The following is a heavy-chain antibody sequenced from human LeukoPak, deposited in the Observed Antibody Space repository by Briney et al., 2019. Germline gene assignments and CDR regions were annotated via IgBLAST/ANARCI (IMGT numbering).Heavy chain of an antibody. V-gene: IGHV4-4*02. D-gene: IGHD3-3*01. CDR3: AREDYDDSGAWYFDL. J-gene: IGHJ2*01. CDR2: IYHSGST. Sequence: SGTLSLTCAVSGGSISRSNWWSWVRQSPGKGLEWIGEIYHSGSTNYNPSLKSRVTISVDKSKNQFSLKLTSVTAADTAVYYCAREDYDDSGAWYFDLWGRGTLVIVSS. CDR1: GGSISRSNW.